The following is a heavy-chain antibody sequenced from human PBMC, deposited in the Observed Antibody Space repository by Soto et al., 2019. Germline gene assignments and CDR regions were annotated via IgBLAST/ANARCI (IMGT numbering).Heavy chain of an antibody. CDR1: GGTFSSYT. CDR2: IIPILGIA. CDR3: ARGGSGRLDY. Sequence: QVQLVQSGAEVKKPGSSVKVSCKASGGTFSSYTISWVRQAPGQGLEWMGRIIPILGIANYAQKFQGRVTITAHKSTSRAYMELSSLRSEDTAVYYCARGGSGRLDYWGQGTLVTVSS. J-gene: IGHJ4*02. D-gene: IGHD3-10*01. V-gene: IGHV1-69*02.